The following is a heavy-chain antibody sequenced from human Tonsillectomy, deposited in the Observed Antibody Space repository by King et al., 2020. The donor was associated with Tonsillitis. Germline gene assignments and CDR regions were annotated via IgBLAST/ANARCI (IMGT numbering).Heavy chain of an antibody. CDR2: ISYDGTNK. J-gene: IGHJ3*02. CDR1: GFTFSTYA. CDR3: ARDRSRLVPGGVTAFDI. V-gene: IGHV3-30-3*01. D-gene: IGHD2-8*02. Sequence: VQLVESGGGVVQPGRSLRLSCAASGFTFSTYAMHWVRQAPGKGLEWVAVISYDGTNKYYADSVKGRFTISRDNSKNTLYLQMNSLRPVDTAVYYCARDRSRLVPGGVTAFDIWGQGTMVTVSS.